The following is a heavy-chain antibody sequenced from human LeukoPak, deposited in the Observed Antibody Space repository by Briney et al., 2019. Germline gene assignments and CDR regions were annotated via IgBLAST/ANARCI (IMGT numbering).Heavy chain of an antibody. CDR2: ISSSSSYI. V-gene: IGHV3-21*01. Sequence: GGSLRLSCAASGFTFNTYTMNWVRQAPGKGLEWVSSISSSSSYIYYADSVKGRFTISRGNAKNSLYLQMNSLRAEDTAVYYCARDLGYSSGPNYWGQGTRVTVSS. J-gene: IGHJ4*02. CDR1: GFTFNTYT. CDR3: ARDLGYSSGPNY. D-gene: IGHD6-19*01.